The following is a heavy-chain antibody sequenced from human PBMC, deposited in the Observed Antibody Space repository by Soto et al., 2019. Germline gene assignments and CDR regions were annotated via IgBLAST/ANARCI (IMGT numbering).Heavy chain of an antibody. CDR3: ARDKSLYHQWFDP. Sequence: PSETLSLTCTVSGGSISSGDYYWSWIRQPPGKGLEWIGYIYYSGSTYYNPSLKSRVTISVDTSKNQFSLKLSSVTAADTAVYYCARDKSLYHQWFDPWGQGTLVTVSS. CDR2: IYYSGST. D-gene: IGHD2-2*01. V-gene: IGHV4-30-4*01. CDR1: GGSISSGDYY. J-gene: IGHJ5*02.